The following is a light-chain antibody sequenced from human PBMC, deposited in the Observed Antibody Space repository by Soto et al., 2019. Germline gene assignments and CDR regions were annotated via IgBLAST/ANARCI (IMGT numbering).Light chain of an antibody. CDR1: KLGDKY. CDR2: QDS. Sequence: SYELTQPPSVSVSPGQTASITCSGAKLGDKYACWYQQKPGQSPVLVIYQDSKRPSGIPERFSGSNSGNTATLTISGTQAMDEADYYCQAWDSSTLVVFGGGTQLTVL. CDR3: QAWDSSTLVV. J-gene: IGLJ2*01. V-gene: IGLV3-1*01.